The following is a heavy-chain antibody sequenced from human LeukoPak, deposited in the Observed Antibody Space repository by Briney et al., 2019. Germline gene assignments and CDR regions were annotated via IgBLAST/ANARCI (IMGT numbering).Heavy chain of an antibody. CDR2: IYYTGST. D-gene: IGHD3-22*01. Sequence: SETLSLTCTVSGGSISSYYWSWIRQPPGQGLEWWVNIYYTGSTNYNPYLKSRVTISVDTSKNQFSLKLSSVTAADTAVYYCARMTNYFDSSGYYFLDYWGQGTLVTVSS. V-gene: IGHV4-59*08. CDR1: GGSISSYY. CDR3: ARMTNYFDSSGYYFLDY. J-gene: IGHJ4*02.